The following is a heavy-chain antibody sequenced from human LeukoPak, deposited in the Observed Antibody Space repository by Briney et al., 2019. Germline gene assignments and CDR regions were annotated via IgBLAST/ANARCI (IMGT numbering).Heavy chain of an antibody. Sequence: KASETLSLTCAVYGGSFSGYYWSWIRQPPGKGLEWIGEINHSGSTNYNPSLKSRVTISVDTSKNQFSLKLSSVTAADTAVYYCARVRRTAGHYYYYYMDVWGKGTTVTVSS. V-gene: IGHV4-34*01. J-gene: IGHJ6*03. D-gene: IGHD6-13*01. CDR2: INHSGST. CDR1: GGSFSGYY. CDR3: ARVRRTAGHYYYYYMDV.